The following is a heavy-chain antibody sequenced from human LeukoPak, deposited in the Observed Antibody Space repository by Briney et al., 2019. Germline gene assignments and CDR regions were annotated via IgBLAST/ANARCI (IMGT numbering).Heavy chain of an antibody. CDR1: GFTFSSYS. D-gene: IGHD2-2*01. CDR2: ISSSSSYI. Sequence: GGSLRLSCAASGFTFSSYSMNWVRQAPGKGLEWVSSISSSSSYIYYADSVKGRFTISRDNAKNSLYLQMNSLRAEDTAVYYCARDIVVVPAALGHYYYGMDVWGQGTTVTVSS. CDR3: ARDIVVVPAALGHYYYGMDV. V-gene: IGHV3-21*01. J-gene: IGHJ6*02.